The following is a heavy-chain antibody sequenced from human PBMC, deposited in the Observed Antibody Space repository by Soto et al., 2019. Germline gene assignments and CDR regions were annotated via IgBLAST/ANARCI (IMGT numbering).Heavy chain of an antibody. CDR2: ISSSSSYI. Sequence: GGSLRLSCAASGFTFSSYSMNWVRQAPGKGLEWVSSISSSSSYIYYADSVKGRFTISRDNAKNSLYLQMNSLRAEDTAVYYCARGVMKLRFLEWTFDYGGQGTLVTVSS. J-gene: IGHJ4*02. V-gene: IGHV3-21*01. CDR1: GFTFSSYS. D-gene: IGHD3-3*01. CDR3: ARGVMKLRFLEWTFDY.